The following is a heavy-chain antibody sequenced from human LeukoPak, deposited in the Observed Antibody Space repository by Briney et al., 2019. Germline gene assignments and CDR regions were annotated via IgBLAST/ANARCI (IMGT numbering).Heavy chain of an antibody. CDR3: AREVVGATHFNWFDP. CDR2: INPNSGGT. V-gene: IGHV1-2*02. Sequence: ASVKVSCKASGYTFTGYYMHWVRQAPGQGLEWMGWINPNSGGTNYAQKFQGRVTMTRDTSISTAYMELSRLRSDDTAVYYCAREVVGATHFNWFDPWGQGTLVTVSS. D-gene: IGHD1-26*01. CDR1: GYTFTGYY. J-gene: IGHJ5*02.